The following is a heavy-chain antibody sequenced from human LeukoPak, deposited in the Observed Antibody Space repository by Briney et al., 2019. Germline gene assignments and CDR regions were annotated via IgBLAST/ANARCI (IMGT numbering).Heavy chain of an antibody. CDR1: GYSFSSGYY. Sequence: PSETLSLTCAVSGYSFSSGYYWGWIRQPPGKGLEWIGSIYYSGSTYYNPSLKSRVTISVDTSKNQFSLKLSSVTAADTAVYYCARHRIVVVVPAAIGWHFDYWGQGTLVTVSS. V-gene: IGHV4-38-2*01. J-gene: IGHJ4*02. D-gene: IGHD2-2*01. CDR3: ARHRIVVVVPAAIGWHFDY. CDR2: IYYSGST.